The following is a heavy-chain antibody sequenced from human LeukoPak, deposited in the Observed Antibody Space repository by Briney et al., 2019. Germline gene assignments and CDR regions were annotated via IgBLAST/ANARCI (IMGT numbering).Heavy chain of an antibody. Sequence: PSETLSLTCTVSGGSISSGGYYWSWIRQHPGKGLEWIGYIYYSGSTYYNPSLKSRVTISVDTSKNQFSLRLSSVTAADTAVYYCARGASHPIATAGTCLNYWGQGILVTVPS. CDR2: IYYSGST. V-gene: IGHV4-31*03. CDR3: ARGASHPIATAGTCLNY. J-gene: IGHJ4*02. CDR1: GGSISSGGYY. D-gene: IGHD6-13*01.